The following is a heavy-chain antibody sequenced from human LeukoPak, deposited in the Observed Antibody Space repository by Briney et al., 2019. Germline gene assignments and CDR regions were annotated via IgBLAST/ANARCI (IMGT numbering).Heavy chain of an antibody. CDR1: GFTFSSYW. D-gene: IGHD3-10*01. CDR3: ARDYYGSGSYYSRGFDY. V-gene: IGHV3-7*03. CDR2: IKQDGSEK. Sequence: PGGSLRLSCAASGFTFSSYWMSWVRQAPGKGLEWVANIKQDGSEKYYVDSVKGRFTISRDNAKNSLHLQMNSLRAEDTAVYYCARDYYGSGSYYSRGFDYWGQGTLVTVSS. J-gene: IGHJ4*02.